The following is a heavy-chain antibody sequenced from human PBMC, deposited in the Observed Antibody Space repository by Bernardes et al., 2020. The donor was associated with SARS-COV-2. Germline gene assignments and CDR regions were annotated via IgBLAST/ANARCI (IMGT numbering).Heavy chain of an antibody. Sequence: SGVTLVKPTQTLTLTCTFSGFSLSTSGVAVGWIRQPPRKALEWLSLIYWDDEKRYSPSLKSRLTVTKDSSKNQVVLTMTSMDPVDTATYYCALRPASRDAYKYWGQVTLVTVSS. J-gene: IGHJ4*02. V-gene: IGHV2-5*02. CDR3: ALRPASRDAYKY. CDR2: IYWDDEK. CDR1: GFSLSTSGVA. D-gene: IGHD1-20*01.